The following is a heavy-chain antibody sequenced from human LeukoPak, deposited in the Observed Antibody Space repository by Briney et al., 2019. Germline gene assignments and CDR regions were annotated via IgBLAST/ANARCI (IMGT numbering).Heavy chain of an antibody. CDR2: ISSSSSYI. V-gene: IGHV3-21*01. CDR3: ARDRNLDYGDYLPPDFDY. Sequence: GGSLRLSCAASGFTFSSYSMNWVRQAPGKGLEWVSSISSSSSYIYYADSVKGRFTISRDNAKNSLYLQMNSLRAEDTAVYYCARDRNLDYGDYLPPDFDYWGQGTLVTVSS. CDR1: GFTFSSYS. D-gene: IGHD4-17*01. J-gene: IGHJ4*02.